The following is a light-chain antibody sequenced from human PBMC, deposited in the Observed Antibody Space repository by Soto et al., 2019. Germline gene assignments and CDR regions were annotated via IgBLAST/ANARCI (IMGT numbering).Light chain of an antibody. CDR3: SSYTSSSTRV. CDR1: SSDVGGYNY. CDR2: DVS. J-gene: IGLJ1*01. V-gene: IGLV2-14*01. Sequence: SVLTQPASVSGSLGQSVTISCTGTSSDVGGYNYVSWYQQHPGKAPKLMIYDVSNRPSGVSNRFSGSKSGNTASLTISGLQAEDEADYYCSSYTSSSTRVFGTGTKVTVL.